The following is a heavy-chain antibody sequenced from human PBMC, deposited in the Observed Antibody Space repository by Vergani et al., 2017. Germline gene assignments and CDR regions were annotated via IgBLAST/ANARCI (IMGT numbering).Heavy chain of an antibody. D-gene: IGHD1-26*01. CDR3: ARGDGGSYGGLDY. CDR1: GRSISSGSYY. J-gene: IGHJ4*02. Sequence: QVQLQESGPGLVKPSQTLSLTCTVSGRSISSGSYYWSWIRQPAGKGLEWIGRIYTSGSTNYNPSLKSRVTMSVDTSKNQFSLKLSSVTAADTAVYYCARGDGGSYGGLDYWGQGTLVTVTS. CDR2: IYTSGST. V-gene: IGHV4-61*02.